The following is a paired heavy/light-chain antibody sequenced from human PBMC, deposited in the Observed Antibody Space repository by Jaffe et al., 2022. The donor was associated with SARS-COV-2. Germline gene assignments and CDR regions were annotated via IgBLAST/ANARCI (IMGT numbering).Light chain of an antibody. CDR1: QSLVYSDGNTY. J-gene: IGKJ2*01. Sequence: DVVMTQSPLSLPVTLGQPASISCRSSQSLVYSDGNTYLNWFQQRPGQSPRRLIYKVSNRDSGVPDRFSGSGSGTDFTLKISRVEAEDVGVYYCMQGTHWPYTFGQGTKLEIK. V-gene: IGKV2-30*01. CDR2: KVS. CDR3: MQGTHWPYT.
Heavy chain of an antibody. Sequence: QVQLQESGPGLVKPSQTLSLTCTVSGGSISSGGYYWSWIRQHPGKGLEWIGYIYYSGSTYYNPSLKSRVTISVDTSKNQFSLKLSSVTAADTAVYYCARGTQKYYDFWSGSPVDGMDVWGQGTTVTVSS. D-gene: IGHD3-3*01. CDR2: IYYSGST. V-gene: IGHV4-31*03. J-gene: IGHJ6*02. CDR1: GGSISSGGYY. CDR3: ARGTQKYYDFWSGSPVDGMDV.